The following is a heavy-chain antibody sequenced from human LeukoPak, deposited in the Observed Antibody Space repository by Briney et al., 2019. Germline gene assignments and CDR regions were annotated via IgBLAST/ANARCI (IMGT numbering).Heavy chain of an antibody. Sequence: GESLKISCKGSGYSFTSYWIGWVRQMPGKGLEWMGIIYPGDSDTRYSPSFQGQVTISADKSISTAYLQWSSLTASDTAVYFCARFPLSDYSSSWYGYYFDYWGQGTLVTVSS. CDR1: GYSFTSYW. D-gene: IGHD6-13*01. V-gene: IGHV5-51*01. CDR2: IYPGDSDT. J-gene: IGHJ4*02. CDR3: ARFPLSDYSSSWYGYYFDY.